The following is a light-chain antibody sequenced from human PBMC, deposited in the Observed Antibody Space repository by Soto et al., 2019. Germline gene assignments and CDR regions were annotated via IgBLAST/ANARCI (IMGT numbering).Light chain of an antibody. CDR3: LQDYNYPRT. CDR1: QSISSW. V-gene: IGKV1-5*01. Sequence: DIQMTQSPSSLSASVGDRVTITCRASQSISSWLAWYQQKPGKAPKLLIFDAYSLESGVPSRFSGGGSGTDFTLTISSLQPEDFATYYCLQDYNYPRTFGQGTKVDIK. CDR2: DAY. J-gene: IGKJ1*01.